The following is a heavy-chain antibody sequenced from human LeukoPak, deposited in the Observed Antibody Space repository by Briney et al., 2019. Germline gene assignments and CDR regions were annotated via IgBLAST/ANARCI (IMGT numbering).Heavy chain of an antibody. CDR2: ISGSGGST. D-gene: IGHD3-22*01. V-gene: IGHV3-23*01. CDR3: AKGLLDDSSGYYYTPEGAFDI. CDR1: GFTVSSNY. J-gene: IGHJ3*02. Sequence: PGGSLRLSCAASGFTVSSNYMSWVRQAPAKGLEWVSAISGSGGSTYYADSVKGRFTISRDNSKNTLYLQMNSLRAEDTAVYYCAKGLLDDSSGYYYTPEGAFDIWGQGTMVTVSS.